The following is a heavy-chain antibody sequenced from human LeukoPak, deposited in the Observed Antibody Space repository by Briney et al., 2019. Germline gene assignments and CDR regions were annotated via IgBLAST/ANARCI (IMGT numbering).Heavy chain of an antibody. CDR1: GGSISSYY. V-gene: IGHV4-59*01. J-gene: IGHJ3*02. CDR3: ATHSYPLYDILTGRRLRLPNAFDI. CDR2: IYYSGST. Sequence: SETLSLTCTVSGGSISSYYWSWIRQPPGKGLEWIGYIYYSGSTNYNPPLKSRVTISVDTSKNQFSLKLSSVTAADTAVYYCATHSYPLYDILTGRRLRLPNAFDIWGQGTMVTVSS. D-gene: IGHD3-9*01.